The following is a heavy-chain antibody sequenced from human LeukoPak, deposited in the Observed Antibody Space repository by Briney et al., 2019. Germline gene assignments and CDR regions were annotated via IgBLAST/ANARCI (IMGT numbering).Heavy chain of an antibody. D-gene: IGHD6-19*01. CDR2: THYSGTT. CDR1: GDSISSHY. Sequence: PSETLSLTCSVSGDSISSHYWTWIRQPPGKGLEWIGYTHYSGTTNYNPSLKSRITTSLDTSKNQFSLKLNSVTAADTAVYYCARGGWSLDYWGQGTLVTVSS. V-gene: IGHV4-59*11. CDR3: ARGGWSLDY. J-gene: IGHJ4*02.